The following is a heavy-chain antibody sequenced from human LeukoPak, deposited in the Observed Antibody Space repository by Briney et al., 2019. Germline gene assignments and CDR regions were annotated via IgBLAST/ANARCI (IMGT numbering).Heavy chain of an antibody. CDR1: GFTFGSYA. Sequence: GGSLRLSCAASGFTFGSYAMSWVRQAPGKGLEWVSAISGSGGSTYYADSVKGRFTISRDNSKNTLYLQMNSLRAEDTAVYYCAKDRARGFDFDYWGQGTLVTVSS. CDR3: AKDRARGFDFDY. J-gene: IGHJ4*02. CDR2: ISGSGGST. D-gene: IGHD3-10*01. V-gene: IGHV3-23*01.